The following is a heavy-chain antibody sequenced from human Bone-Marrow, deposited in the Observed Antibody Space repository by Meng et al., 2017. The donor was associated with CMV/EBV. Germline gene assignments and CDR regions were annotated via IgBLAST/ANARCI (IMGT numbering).Heavy chain of an antibody. CDR2: INPNSGGT. V-gene: IGHV1-2*02. D-gene: IGHD6-13*01. Sequence: SVKVSCKASGYTFTGYYMHWVRQAPGQGLEWMGWINPNSGGTNYAQKFQGRVTMTRDTSISTAYMELSRLRSDDTAVYYCARAGYSSSIYFDYWGQGTLVTVSS. CDR1: GYTFTGYY. CDR3: ARAGYSSSIYFDY. J-gene: IGHJ4*02.